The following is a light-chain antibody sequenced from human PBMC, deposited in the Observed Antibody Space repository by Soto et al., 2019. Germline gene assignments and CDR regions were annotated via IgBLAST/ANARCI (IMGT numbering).Light chain of an antibody. CDR2: DAS. CDR1: QSISNN. Sequence: EIVMTQSPATLSVSPGERATLSCRASQSISNNLAWYQQKPGQAPRLLIYDASTRATGIPARFSGSGSGTEFTLTISSLQSEGFAVYYCQQYNKWPRTFGQGTKVEIK. J-gene: IGKJ1*01. CDR3: QQYNKWPRT. V-gene: IGKV3-15*01.